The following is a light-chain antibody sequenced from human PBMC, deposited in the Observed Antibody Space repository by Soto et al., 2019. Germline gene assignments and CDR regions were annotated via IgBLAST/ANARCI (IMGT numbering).Light chain of an antibody. J-gene: IGKJ1*01. Sequence: DIQMTQSPSTLSASVGDRVTITCRASQSISTYLAWYQQKPGKAPKLLIYATSSLQSGVPSRFSGSGSGTDFTLTISSLQPEDFATYYCQQYNSYSPWTFGQGTKVDI. CDR1: QSISTY. CDR3: QQYNSYSPWT. CDR2: ATS. V-gene: IGKV1-5*01.